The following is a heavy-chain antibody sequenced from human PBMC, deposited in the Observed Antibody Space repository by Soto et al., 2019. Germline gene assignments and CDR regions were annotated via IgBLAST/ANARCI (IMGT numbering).Heavy chain of an antibody. CDR2: IWYDGSNK. CDR3: ARYDCSSTSCYYFYFDY. J-gene: IGHJ4*02. V-gene: IGHV3-33*01. D-gene: IGHD2-2*01. Sequence: PGGSLRLSCAASGFTLSSYGMHWVRQAPGKGLEWVAVIWYDGSNKYYADSVKGRFTISRDNSRNTLYLQMNSLRAEDTAVYYCARYDCSSTSCYYFYFDYWGQGTLVTVSS. CDR1: GFTLSSYG.